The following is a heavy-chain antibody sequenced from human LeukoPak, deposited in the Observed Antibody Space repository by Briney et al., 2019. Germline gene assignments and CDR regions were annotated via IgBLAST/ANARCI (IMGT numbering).Heavy chain of an antibody. V-gene: IGHV1-18*01. CDR1: GYDFTSVG. D-gene: IGHD6-19*01. J-gene: IGHJ4*02. CDR2: ISPYNGNT. Sequence: EASVKVSCKASGYDFTSVGITWVRRAPGQGLEWMGWISPYNGNTRYAQKFQGRVAMTTDTSTTTAYMELRGLRFNDTAVYYRARAGSGSGWYFDYWGQGTLVTVSS. CDR3: ARAGSGSGWYFDY.